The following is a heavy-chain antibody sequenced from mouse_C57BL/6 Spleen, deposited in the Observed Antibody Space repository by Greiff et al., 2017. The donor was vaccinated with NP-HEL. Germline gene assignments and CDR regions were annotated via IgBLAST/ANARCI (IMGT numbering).Heavy chain of an antibody. CDR2: INPSTGGT. CDR3: ARELGDYGSRDAMDY. CDR1: GYSFTGYY. D-gene: IGHD1-1*01. Sequence: EVQLQQSGPELVKPGASVKISCTASGYSFTGYYMNWVKQSPEKSLEWIGEINPSTGGTTYTQKFKAKATLSVDKSSSTAYMQLKSLTSDDSAVDYCARELGDYGSRDAMDYWGQGTSVTVSS. J-gene: IGHJ4*01. V-gene: IGHV1-42*01.